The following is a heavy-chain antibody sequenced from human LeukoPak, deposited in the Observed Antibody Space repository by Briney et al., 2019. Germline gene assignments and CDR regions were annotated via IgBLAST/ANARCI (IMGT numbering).Heavy chain of an antibody. CDR2: INHSGST. Sequence: SETLSLTCAVYGGSFGGYYWSWIRQPPGKGLEWIGEINHSGSTNYNPSLKSRVTISVDTSKNQFSLKLSSVTAADTAVYYCARGGPGDQLPNWFDPWGQGTLVTVSS. CDR3: ARGGPGDQLPNWFDP. CDR1: GGSFGGYY. V-gene: IGHV4-34*01. J-gene: IGHJ5*02. D-gene: IGHD2-2*01.